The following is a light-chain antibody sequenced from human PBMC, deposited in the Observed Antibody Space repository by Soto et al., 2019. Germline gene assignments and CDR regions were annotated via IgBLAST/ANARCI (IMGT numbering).Light chain of an antibody. J-gene: IGKJ1*01. CDR1: QSVLYSSNNKHY. V-gene: IGKV4-1*01. CDR3: HQYYGIPWT. Sequence: DIVTTQSPDSLTVSLGERATIKCRTGQSVLYSSNNKHYLAWYQQRLGQPPKPLITWATVREPGVAERFTGSVSGSDFTLTITNLRAEDVATYFCHQYYGIPWTFGQGTRV. CDR2: WAT.